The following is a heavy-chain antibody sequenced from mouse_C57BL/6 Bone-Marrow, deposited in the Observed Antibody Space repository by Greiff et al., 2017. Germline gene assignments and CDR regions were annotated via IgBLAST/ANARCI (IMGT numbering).Heavy chain of an antibody. V-gene: IGHV1-81*01. CDR3: ARDGPGGAY. D-gene: IGHD1-2*01. CDR1: GYTFTSYG. J-gene: IGHJ3*01. Sequence: VQLQQSGAELARPGASVKLSCKASGYTFTSYGISWVKQRTGQGLEWIGEIYPRSGNTYYNEKFKGKATLTADKSSRTAYMELRSLTSEDSAVDFCARDGPGGAYWGQGTLVTVSA. CDR2: IYPRSGNT.